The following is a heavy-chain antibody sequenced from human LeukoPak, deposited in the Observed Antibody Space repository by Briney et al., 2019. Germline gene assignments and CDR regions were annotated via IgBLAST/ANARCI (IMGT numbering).Heavy chain of an antibody. D-gene: IGHD2-15*01. CDR2: MNTDGRNI. CDR3: ARENWYLDN. V-gene: IGHV3-74*01. CDR1: GFTFRTYW. Sequence: GGSLRLSCAASGFTFRTYWMHWVRQVPGKGLVWVSRMNTDGRNIGYADSVKGRFTISRDNAKNTLYLQMNSLRAEDTAVYYCARENWYLDNWDQGTLVTVSS. J-gene: IGHJ4*01.